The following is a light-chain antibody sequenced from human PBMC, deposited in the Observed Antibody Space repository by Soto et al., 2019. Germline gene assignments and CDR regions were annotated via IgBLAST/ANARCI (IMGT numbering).Light chain of an antibody. J-gene: IGKJ4*01. CDR3: QQHKDYPLT. Sequence: DIQLTQSPSFLSASVGDRVTITCRASHDISSYLTWYQQKPGKAPTVLIYAASTLQGGVPSRFSGSGSGTEFTLTISSLQSEDFASYYCQQHKDYPLTFGRGTKVDI. V-gene: IGKV1-9*01. CDR1: HDISSY. CDR2: AAS.